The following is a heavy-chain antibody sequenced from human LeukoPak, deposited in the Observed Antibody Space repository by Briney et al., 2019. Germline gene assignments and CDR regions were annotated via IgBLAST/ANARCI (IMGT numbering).Heavy chain of an antibody. CDR1: GLTVSSNY. J-gene: IGHJ4*02. V-gene: IGHV3-7*03. CDR3: ARERYFDY. CDR2: IKVDGSEK. Sequence: GGSLRLSCAASGLTVSSNYMNWVRQAPGKGLEWVANIKVDGSEKYYMDSVKGRFTISRDNAENSLYLQMNSLRAEDTAVYYCARERYFDYWGQGTLVTVSS.